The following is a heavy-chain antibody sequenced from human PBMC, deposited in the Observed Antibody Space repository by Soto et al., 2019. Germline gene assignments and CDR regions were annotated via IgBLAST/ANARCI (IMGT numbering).Heavy chain of an antibody. CDR3: ARDSGGWYFDL. CDR2: ISNSGSAK. Sequence: PGGSLRLSCADSGFSFSDHYMIWIRQAPGKGLEWVSYISNSGSAKYYADAVKGRITISRDNAKNSLYLQMNSLRAEDTAVYYCARDSGGWYFDLWGRGTLVTVSS. V-gene: IGHV3-11*01. J-gene: IGHJ2*01. D-gene: IGHD6-19*01. CDR1: GFSFSDHY.